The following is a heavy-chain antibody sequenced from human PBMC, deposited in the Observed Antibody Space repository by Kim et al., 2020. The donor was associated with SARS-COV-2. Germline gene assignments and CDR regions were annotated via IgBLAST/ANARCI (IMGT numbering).Heavy chain of an antibody. V-gene: IGHV3-73*01. D-gene: IGHD1-20*01. CDR1: GFTFTDSA. CDR3: ARQLTGSSHF. CDR2: VRSRTNNYAT. J-gene: IGHJ4*02. Sequence: GGSLRLSCAASGFTFTDSAIHWVRQTSGKGLEWVGHVRSRTNNYATAYAVSVTGRFTISRDNLKSTAYLQMNSLSTVDTGIYYCARQLTGSSHFWGMGSLVSVSS.